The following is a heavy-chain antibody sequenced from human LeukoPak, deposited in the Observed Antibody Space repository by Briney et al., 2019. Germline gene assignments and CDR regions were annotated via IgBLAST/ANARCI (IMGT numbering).Heavy chain of an antibody. CDR2: ISYDGSNE. D-gene: IGHD1-26*01. CDR1: GFTFSRYG. J-gene: IGHJ4*02. Sequence: GRSLRLSCAASGFTFSRYGMNWVRQAPGKGLEWVAVISYDGSNEYYADSVKGRFTISRDNAKSSLYLQMNSLRAEDTAVYYCAREGTGAPDYWGQGTLVTVSS. V-gene: IGHV3-30*03. CDR3: AREGTGAPDY.